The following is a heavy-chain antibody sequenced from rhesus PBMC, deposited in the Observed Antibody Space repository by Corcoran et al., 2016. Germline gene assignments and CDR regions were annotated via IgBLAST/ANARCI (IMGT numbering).Heavy chain of an antibody. CDR1: GGSISDDYY. V-gene: IGHV4-106*01. D-gene: IGHD6-13*01. CDR2: LYGSGGGN. CDR3: ARAGTPIAAGDCDY. J-gene: IGHJ4*01. Sequence: QVQLQESGPGLVKPSETLSLTCAVSGGSISDDYYWSWIHQPPGKGLEWIGYLYGSGGGNNYNPTLKHRDNISIDTSKNQFSLKLSSVTAADPAVYYCARAGTPIAAGDCDYWGPGVLVTVSS.